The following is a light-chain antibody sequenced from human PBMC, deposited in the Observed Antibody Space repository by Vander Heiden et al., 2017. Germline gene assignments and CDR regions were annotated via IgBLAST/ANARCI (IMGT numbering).Light chain of an antibody. V-gene: IGKV2-28*01. CDR2: LGS. CDR1: QSLLHSNGYNW. CDR3: MQDNKTVFT. Sequence: DIVTTQSSSPLPATPDEPASISCTSRQSLLHSNGYNWLDWYQQKPGQSPQLLIYLGSSRESGVPDRFSGSGSGTDFTLKISRVEAEDVGVYYCMQDNKTVFTFGPGTKVDIK. J-gene: IGKJ3*01.